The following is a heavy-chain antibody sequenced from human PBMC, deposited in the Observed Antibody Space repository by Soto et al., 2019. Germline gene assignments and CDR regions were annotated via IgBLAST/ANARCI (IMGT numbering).Heavy chain of an antibody. Sequence: SETLSLTCAVSGGSISSGGYSWSWSRQPPGKGLEWIGYIYHSGITYYNPSLKSRVTISVDRSKNQFSLKLSSVTAADTAVYYCARGGHSSGYYYSNWFDPWGQGTLVTVSS. CDR3: ARGGHSSGYYYSNWFDP. V-gene: IGHV4-30-2*01. CDR1: GGSISSGGYS. D-gene: IGHD3-22*01. J-gene: IGHJ5*02. CDR2: IYHSGIT.